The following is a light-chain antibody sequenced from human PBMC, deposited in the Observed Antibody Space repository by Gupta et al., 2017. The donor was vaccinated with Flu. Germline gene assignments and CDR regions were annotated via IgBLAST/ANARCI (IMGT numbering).Light chain of an antibody. CDR2: WAS. CDR3: QQYYSSPLA. Sequence: NCKSSQSVLYSSNNQNYLAWYQQKPGQPPKLLIYWASTRESGVPDRFSGSGSGTDFTLTISSLQAEDVAVYYCQQYYSSPLAFGGGTKVEIK. J-gene: IGKJ4*01. CDR1: QSVLYSSNNQNY. V-gene: IGKV4-1*01.